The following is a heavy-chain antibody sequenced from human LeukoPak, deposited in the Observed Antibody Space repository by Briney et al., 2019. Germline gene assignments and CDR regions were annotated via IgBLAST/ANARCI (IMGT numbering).Heavy chain of an antibody. CDR1: GFTFDKYA. CDR3: AKRVSGVVGPVVDY. Sequence: GGSLRLSCAVSGFTFDKYAMRWVRQAPGKGLEWVSAITDRGDITYYADAVKGRFTISRDNSKNMLYLQMDSLRVEDTAIYFCAKRVSGVVGPVVDYWGQGTLVTVSS. V-gene: IGHV3-23*01. D-gene: IGHD2-21*01. CDR2: ITDRGDIT. J-gene: IGHJ4*02.